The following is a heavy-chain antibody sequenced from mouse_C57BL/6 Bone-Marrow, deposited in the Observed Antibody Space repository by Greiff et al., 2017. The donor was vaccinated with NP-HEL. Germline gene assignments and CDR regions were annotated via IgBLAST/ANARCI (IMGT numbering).Heavy chain of an antibody. CDR1: GFNIKDDY. D-gene: IGHD2-5*01. CDR2: IDPENGDT. Sequence: EVQLKQSGAELVRPGASVKLSCTASGFNIKDDYMHWVKQRPEQGLEWIGWIDPENGDTEYASKFQGKATITADTSSNTAYLQLSSLTSEDTAVYYCTRPYSNYDYWGQGTTLTVSS. CDR3: TRPYSNYDY. V-gene: IGHV14-4*01. J-gene: IGHJ2*01.